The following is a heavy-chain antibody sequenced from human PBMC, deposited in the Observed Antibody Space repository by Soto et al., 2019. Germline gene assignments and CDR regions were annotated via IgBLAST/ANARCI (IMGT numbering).Heavy chain of an antibody. CDR2: ISSNGSST. V-gene: IGHV3-23*01. CDR1: GFTFSSYW. Sequence: PGGSLRLSCAASGFTFSSYWMHWVRQAPGKGLVWVSAISSNGSSTYYADSVKGRFTISRDNSKNTLYLQMNSLRAEDTVVYYCAKDPKAYCGGDCYISMDVWGQGTTVTVSS. J-gene: IGHJ6*02. CDR3: AKDPKAYCGGDCYISMDV. D-gene: IGHD2-21*02.